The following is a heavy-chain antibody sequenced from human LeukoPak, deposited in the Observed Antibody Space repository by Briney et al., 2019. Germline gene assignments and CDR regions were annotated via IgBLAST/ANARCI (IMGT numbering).Heavy chain of an antibody. V-gene: IGHV3-21*01. CDR2: ISSSSIYI. Sequence: GGSLRLSCAGSGSTFSSYSMNWVRQAPGKGLEWVSSISSSSIYIYYADSVKGRLTISRDNARNSLYLQMNSLRAEDTAVYYCARDWWELHNWGQGTLVTVSS. D-gene: IGHD1-26*01. CDR3: ARDWWELHN. J-gene: IGHJ4*02. CDR1: GSTFSSYS.